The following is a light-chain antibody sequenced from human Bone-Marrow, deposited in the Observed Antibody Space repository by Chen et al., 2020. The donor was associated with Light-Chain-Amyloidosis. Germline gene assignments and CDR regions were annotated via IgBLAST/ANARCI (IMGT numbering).Light chain of an antibody. CDR3: QVWDRSSDRPV. J-gene: IGLJ3*02. CDR2: EDS. Sequence: SYVLTQPSSVSVAPAQTATIACGGNNIGSTSVHWYQQTPGQAPLLVVYEDSDRPSGIPERLYGSNSGNTATLTISRVEAGDEADYYCQVWDRSSDRPVFGGGTKLTVL. CDR1: NIGSTS. V-gene: IGLV3-21*02.